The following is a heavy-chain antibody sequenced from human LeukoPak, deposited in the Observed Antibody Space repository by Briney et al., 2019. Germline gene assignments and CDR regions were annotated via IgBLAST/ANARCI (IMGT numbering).Heavy chain of an antibody. CDR1: GFTFSSYA. Sequence: GGSLRLSCAASGFTFSSYAMSWVRQAPGKGLEWVSAISGSGGSTYYADSVKGRFTISRDNAKNSLYLQMNSLRAEDTAVYYCAREEVEAFDIWGQGTMVTVSS. D-gene: IGHD5-24*01. CDR3: AREEVEAFDI. J-gene: IGHJ3*02. CDR2: ISGSGGST. V-gene: IGHV3-23*01.